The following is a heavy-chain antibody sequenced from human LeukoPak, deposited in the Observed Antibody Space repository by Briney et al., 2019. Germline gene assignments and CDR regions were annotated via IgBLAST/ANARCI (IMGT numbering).Heavy chain of an antibody. D-gene: IGHD5-18*01. J-gene: IGHJ5*02. CDR2: IIPIFGTA. CDR3: ARSTAMVYWFDP. V-gene: IGHV1-69*13. CDR1: GGTFSSYA. Sequence: SVKVSCKASGGTFSSYAVSWVRQAPGQGLEWMGGIIPIFGTANYAQKFQGRVTITADESTSTAYMELSSLRSEDTAVYYCARSTAMVYWFDPWGQGTLVTVSS.